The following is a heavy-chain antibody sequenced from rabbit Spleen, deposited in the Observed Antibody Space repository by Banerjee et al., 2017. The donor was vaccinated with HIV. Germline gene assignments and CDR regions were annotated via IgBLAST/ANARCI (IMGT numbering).Heavy chain of an antibody. CDR1: GFSFSDRDV. CDR3: ARDLVGVIGWNFIL. Sequence: QEQLVESGGGLVQPEGSLTLTCEASGFSFSDRDVMCWVRQAPGKGLEWIACINAAAAKGVYASWAKGRFAISKTSSTTVTLQMTSLTIADTATYFCARDLVGVIGWNFILWGPGTLVTVS. J-gene: IGHJ4*01. V-gene: IGHV1S45*01. D-gene: IGHD1-1*01. CDR2: INAAAAKG.